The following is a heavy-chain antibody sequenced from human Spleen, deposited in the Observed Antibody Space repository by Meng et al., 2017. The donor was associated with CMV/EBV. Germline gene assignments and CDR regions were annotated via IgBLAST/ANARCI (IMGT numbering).Heavy chain of an antibody. V-gene: IGHV4-30-4*08. D-gene: IGHD3-10*01. CDR3: ARGVYGSGTFDY. CDR2: IYYSGST. J-gene: IGHJ4*02. CDR1: GGSISSGDYY. Sequence: QVQLEEAGPGLVKPSQTLSLTCTGSGGSISSGDYYWSWIRQPPGKGLEWIGYIYYSGSTYYNPSLKSRVTISVDTSKNQFSLKLSSVTAADTAVYYCARGVYGSGTFDYWGQGTLVTVPS.